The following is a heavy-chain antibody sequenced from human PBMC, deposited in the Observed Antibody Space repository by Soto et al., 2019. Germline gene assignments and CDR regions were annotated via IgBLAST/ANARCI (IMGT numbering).Heavy chain of an antibody. CDR2: INPNSGGT. J-gene: IGHJ6*02. CDR1: GYTFTGYY. CDR3: ARTRAVAPLKPFYYYGMDV. V-gene: IGHV1-2*02. Sequence: EASVKVSCKASGYTFTGYYMHWVRQAPGQGLEWMGWINPNSGGTNYAQKFQGRVTMTRDTSISTVYMELSRLRSDDTAVYYCARTRAVAPLKPFYYYGMDVWGQGTTVTVSS. D-gene: IGHD6-19*01.